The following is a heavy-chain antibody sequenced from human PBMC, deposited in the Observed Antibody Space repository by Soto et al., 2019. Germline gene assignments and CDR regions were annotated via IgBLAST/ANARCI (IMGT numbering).Heavy chain of an antibody. J-gene: IGHJ6*02. Sequence: GGSLRLSCAASGFTFSNAWMSWVRQAPGKGLEWVGRIKSKTDGGTTDYAAPVKGRFTISRDDSKNTLYLQMNSLKTEDTAVYYCTTEYYYDSSGYPKYYYYSYGMDVWGQGTTVTVSS. CDR2: IKSKTDGGTT. CDR3: TTEYYYDSSGYPKYYYYSYGMDV. V-gene: IGHV3-15*01. D-gene: IGHD3-22*01. CDR1: GFTFSNAW.